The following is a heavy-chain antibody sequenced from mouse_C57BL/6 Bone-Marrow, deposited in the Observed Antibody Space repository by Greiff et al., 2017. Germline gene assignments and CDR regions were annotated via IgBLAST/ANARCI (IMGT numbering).Heavy chain of an antibody. V-gene: IGHV5-6*02. D-gene: IGHD1-1*01. J-gene: IGHJ1*03. CDR1: GFTFSSYG. CDR3: ARQFYYGSSWWYFDV. CDR2: ISSGGSYT. Sequence: DVKVVESGGDLVKPGGSLKLSCAASGFTFSSYGMSWVRQTPDKRLEWVATISSGGSYTYYPDSVKGRFTISRDNAKNTLYLQMSSLKSEDTAMYYCARQFYYGSSWWYFDVWGTGTTVTVSS.